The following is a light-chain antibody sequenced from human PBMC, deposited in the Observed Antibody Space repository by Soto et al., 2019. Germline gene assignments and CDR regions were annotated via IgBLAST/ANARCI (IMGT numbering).Light chain of an antibody. CDR1: SSDVGGDDS. CDR2: DIS. CDR3: SSFTASNTEV. V-gene: IGLV2-14*01. J-gene: IGLJ2*01. Sequence: QSALTQPASVSGSPGQSITISCTGTSSDVGGDDSVSWYQQHPGKAPKLMIYDISNRPSGVSHHFSGSKSANTASLPISGLQAEDEDDYYCSSFTASNTEVFGGGTKVTVL.